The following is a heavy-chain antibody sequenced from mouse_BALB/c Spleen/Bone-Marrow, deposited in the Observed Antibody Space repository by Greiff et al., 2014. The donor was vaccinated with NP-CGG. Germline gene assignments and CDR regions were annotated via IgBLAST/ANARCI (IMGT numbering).Heavy chain of an antibody. CDR2: IFPGDGST. J-gene: IGHJ3*01. V-gene: IGHV1-85*01. CDR3: ARRVYYDYDGGAWFAY. Sequence: QVQLKQSGAELVKPGASVELSCKASGYTFTSYDINWVRQRPEQGLEWIGWIFPGDGSTKYNEKFKGKATLTTDKSSSTTYMQPSRLTSEDSAVYFCARRVYYDYDGGAWFAYWGQGTLVTVSA. CDR1: GYTFTSYD. D-gene: IGHD2-4*01.